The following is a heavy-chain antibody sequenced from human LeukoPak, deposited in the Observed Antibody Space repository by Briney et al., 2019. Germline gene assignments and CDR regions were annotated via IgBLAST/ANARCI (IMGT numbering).Heavy chain of an antibody. CDR3: ATFDPVATIPFDY. J-gene: IGHJ4*02. Sequence: SETLSLTCTVSGGSISSYYWSWIRQPPGKGLEWIGYIYYSGSTNYNPSLKSRVTISVDTSKNQFSLKLSSVTAADTAVYYCATFDPVATIPFDYWGQGTLVTVSS. D-gene: IGHD5-12*01. CDR2: IYYSGST. CDR1: GGSISSYY. V-gene: IGHV4-59*08.